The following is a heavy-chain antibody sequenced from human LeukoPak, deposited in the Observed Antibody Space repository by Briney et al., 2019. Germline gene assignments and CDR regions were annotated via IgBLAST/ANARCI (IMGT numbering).Heavy chain of an antibody. J-gene: IGHJ3*02. Sequence: KGPGPTLVNPTQTLTLTCTFSGFSLSTSGVGVGWIRQPPGKALEWLALIYWNDDKRYSPSLKSRLTITKDTSKNQVVLTMTNMDPVDTATYYCAHKKVDFYDSSGYYEAFDIWGQGTMVTASS. V-gene: IGHV2-5*01. CDR2: IYWNDDK. D-gene: IGHD3-22*01. CDR3: AHKKVDFYDSSGYYEAFDI. CDR1: GFSLSTSGVG.